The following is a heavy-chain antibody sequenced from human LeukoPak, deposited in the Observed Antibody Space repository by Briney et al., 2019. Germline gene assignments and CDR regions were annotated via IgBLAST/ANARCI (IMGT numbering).Heavy chain of an antibody. V-gene: IGHV3-21*01. J-gene: IGHJ3*02. CDR1: GFTFSSYS. CDR2: ISSSSSYI. Sequence: GGSLRLSCAASGFTFSSYSMNWVRQAPGKGLEWVSSISSSSSYIYYADSVKGRFTISRDNAKNSLYLQMNSLRAEDTAVYYCARDHLLRFLEWLSSGAFDIWGQGTMVTVSS. CDR3: ARDHLLRFLEWLSSGAFDI. D-gene: IGHD3-3*01.